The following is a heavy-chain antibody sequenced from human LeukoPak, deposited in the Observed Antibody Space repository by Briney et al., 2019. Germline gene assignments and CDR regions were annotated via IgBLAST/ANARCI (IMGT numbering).Heavy chain of an antibody. V-gene: IGHV3-13*01. D-gene: IGHD1-26*01. Sequence: PGGSLRPSCAASGLIFTDYDLHWVRQPPGKGLEWVSVFGIAGDTYYADSVKGRFTISRDVAKNSLYLQMNNLRAGDTAVYYCVRTNGGTYYDYWGQGTLVTVSS. CDR2: FGIAGDT. CDR1: GLIFTDYD. CDR3: VRTNGGTYYDY. J-gene: IGHJ4*02.